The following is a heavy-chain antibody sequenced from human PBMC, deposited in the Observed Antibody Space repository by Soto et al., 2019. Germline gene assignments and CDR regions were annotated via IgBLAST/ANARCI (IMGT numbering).Heavy chain of an antibody. Sequence: QVQLVQSGAEVKKPGASVKVSCKASGYTFTSYAMHWVRQAPGQRLEWMGWINAGNGNTKYSQKFQGRVTITRDTSASTAYMELSSLGSEDTVVYYCARTVGYYYGMDVWGQGTTVTVSS. CDR2: INAGNGNT. J-gene: IGHJ6*02. V-gene: IGHV1-3*01. D-gene: IGHD4-17*01. CDR1: GYTFTSYA. CDR3: ARTVGYYYGMDV.